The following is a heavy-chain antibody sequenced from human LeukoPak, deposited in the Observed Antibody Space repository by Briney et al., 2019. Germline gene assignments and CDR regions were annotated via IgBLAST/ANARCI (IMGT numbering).Heavy chain of an antibody. V-gene: IGHV4-34*01. CDR2: INHRGIT. CDR3: ARGYGSLDP. CDR1: GGSISSDC. Sequence: SETLSLTCTVSGGSISSDCWSWIRQPPGKGLEWIGDINHRGITNYNPSLKSRLLISVDTSKHQFSLKLTSVTAADTAMYFCARGYGSLDPWGQGTLVTVSS. D-gene: IGHD3-10*01. J-gene: IGHJ5*02.